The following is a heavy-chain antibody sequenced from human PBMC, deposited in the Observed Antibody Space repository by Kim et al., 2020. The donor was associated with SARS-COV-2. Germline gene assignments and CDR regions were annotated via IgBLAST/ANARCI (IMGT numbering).Heavy chain of an antibody. V-gene: IGHV5-10-1*01. J-gene: IGHJ4*02. CDR2: IDPSDSYT. D-gene: IGHD1-7*01. CDR3: ASHMNWNYDY. Sequence: GESLKISCKGSGYSFTSYWISWVRQMPGKGLEWMGRIDPSDSYTNYSPSFQGHVTISADKSISTAYLQWSSLKASDTAMYYCASHMNWNYDYWGQGTLVTVSS. CDR1: GYSFTSYW.